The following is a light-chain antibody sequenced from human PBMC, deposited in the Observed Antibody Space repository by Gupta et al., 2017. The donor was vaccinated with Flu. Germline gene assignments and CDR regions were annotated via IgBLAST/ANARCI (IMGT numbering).Light chain of an antibody. J-gene: IGKJ3*01. CDR3: LQRISWPRFT. CDR1: QYVAES. V-gene: IGKV3-11*01. Sequence: TQSPATLSFSPGERATFPCRTSQYVAESLAWYQQKPGQPPRVLIYDASTRAAGIPARFSGSGSGTDFTLTITELEPADFAVYYCLQRISWPRFTFGPGTKV. CDR2: DAS.